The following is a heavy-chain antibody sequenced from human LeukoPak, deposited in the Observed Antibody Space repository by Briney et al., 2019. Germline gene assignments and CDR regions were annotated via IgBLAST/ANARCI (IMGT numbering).Heavy chain of an antibody. Sequence: PGGSLRLSCAASGFTFSNYAMTWVRQAPGKGLEWVSYIRNSGDTTYYADSVKGRFTISRDNSKNTLYLQMNSLRAEDTAVYYCAKDAGWGSNYWGQGTLVTVSS. J-gene: IGHJ4*02. V-gene: IGHV3-23*01. CDR3: AKDAGWGSNY. CDR2: IRNSGDTT. CDR1: GFTFSNYA. D-gene: IGHD6-19*01.